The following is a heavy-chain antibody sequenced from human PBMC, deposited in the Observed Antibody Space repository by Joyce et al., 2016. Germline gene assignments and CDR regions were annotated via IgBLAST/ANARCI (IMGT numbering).Heavy chain of an antibody. CDR3: VRVGWDLLDSFDQ. CDR2: NTSSGTTI. Sequence: EVQLVESGGGLVKPGGSLRLSCTASGFTFSTYSMTWVRQTPGKGLECVSYNTSSGTTIHYADSVKGRFTISRDNAENSLALQMINLRDDDTAVYYCVRVGWDLLDSFDQWGQGTLVAVSS. V-gene: IGHV3-48*02. J-gene: IGHJ4*02. CDR1: GFTFSTYS. D-gene: IGHD6-19*01.